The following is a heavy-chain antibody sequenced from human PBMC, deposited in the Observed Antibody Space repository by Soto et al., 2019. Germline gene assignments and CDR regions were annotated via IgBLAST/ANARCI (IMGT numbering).Heavy chain of an antibody. J-gene: IGHJ4*02. V-gene: IGHV1-8*01. CDR2: MNPNSGKT. D-gene: IGHD4-17*01. CDR3: ARTLYGDNVDS. Sequence: QVQLVQSWAEVKQPGASVKVSCQASGSTFTIYDITAVRQATGQGLEWMGWMNPNSGKTGYAQKFQGRVTMTRNTSIGTAYMELSSLRADDTAVYYCARTLYGDNVDSWGQGTLVTVSS. CDR1: GSTFTIYD.